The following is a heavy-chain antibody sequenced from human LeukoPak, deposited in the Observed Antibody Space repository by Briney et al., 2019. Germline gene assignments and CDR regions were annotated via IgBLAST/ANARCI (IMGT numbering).Heavy chain of an antibody. V-gene: IGHV1-69*05. CDR3: ARDQDSSSFGWFDP. CDR2: IIPIFGTA. J-gene: IGHJ5*02. CDR1: GGTFSSYA. D-gene: IGHD6-13*01. Sequence: GASVKVSCKASGGTFSSYAISWVRQAPGQGLEWMGGIIPIFGTANYAQKFQDRVTITTDESTSTAYMELSSLRSEDTAVYYCARDQDSSSFGWFDPWGQGTLVTVSS.